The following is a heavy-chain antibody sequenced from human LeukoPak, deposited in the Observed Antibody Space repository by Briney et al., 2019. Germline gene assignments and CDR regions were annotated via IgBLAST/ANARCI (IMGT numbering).Heavy chain of an antibody. Sequence: PGGSLRLSCAASGFTVSSYAMSWVRQAPGKGLEWVAAISGTVGSTYYADSVKGRFTISRDNSKNTLYLQMNFLSAEDTAVYYCAKVGCGGDCYPYYFDYWGQGTLVTVSS. D-gene: IGHD2-21*02. CDR1: GFTVSSYA. CDR3: AKVGCGGDCYPYYFDY. CDR2: ISGTVGST. V-gene: IGHV3-23*01. J-gene: IGHJ4*02.